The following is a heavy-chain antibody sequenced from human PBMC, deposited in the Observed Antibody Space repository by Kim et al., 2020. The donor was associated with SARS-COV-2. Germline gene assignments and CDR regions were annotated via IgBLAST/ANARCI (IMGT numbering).Heavy chain of an antibody. V-gene: IGHV4-39*01. CDR1: GGSISSSSYY. CDR3: ARHTLRTSLYDILTGYYPLGGGYYFDY. D-gene: IGHD3-9*01. CDR2: IYYSGST. Sequence: SETLSLTCTVSGGSISSSSYYWGWIRQPPGKGLEWIGSIYYSGSTYYNPSLKSRVTISVDTSKNQFFLKLSSVTAADTAVYYCARHTLRTSLYDILTGYYPLGGGYYFDYWGQGTLVTVSS. J-gene: IGHJ4*02.